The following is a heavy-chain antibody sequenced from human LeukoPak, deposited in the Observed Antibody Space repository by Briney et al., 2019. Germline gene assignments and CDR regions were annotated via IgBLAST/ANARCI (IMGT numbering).Heavy chain of an antibody. D-gene: IGHD3-10*02. CDR3: TRLFGGGLNGMDV. CDR1: GFTFSGSA. V-gene: IGHV3-73*01. J-gene: IGHJ6*02. CDR2: IRSKVNGYAT. Sequence: GGSLRLSCAPSGFTFSGSAMHGVRQASGKGLEWVGRIRSKVNGYATAYAASVKDRFTISRDDSKNTAYLQMNSLKTEDMAVYYCTRLFGGGLNGMDVWGQGTTVTVSS.